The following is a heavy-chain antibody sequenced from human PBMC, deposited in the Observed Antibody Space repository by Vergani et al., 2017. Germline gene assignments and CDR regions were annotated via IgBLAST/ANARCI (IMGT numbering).Heavy chain of an antibody. D-gene: IGHD3-3*01. CDR2: ISSSSSYT. J-gene: IGHJ4*02. CDR1: GFTFSDYY. Sequence: QVQLVESGGGLVKPGGSLRLSCAASGFTFSDYYMSWIRQAPGKGLEWVSYISSSSSYTNYADSVKGRFTISRDNAKNSLYLQMNSLKTEDTAVYYCTTDRRITIFGVVQYWGQGTLVTVSS. V-gene: IGHV3-11*05. CDR3: TTDRRITIFGVVQY.